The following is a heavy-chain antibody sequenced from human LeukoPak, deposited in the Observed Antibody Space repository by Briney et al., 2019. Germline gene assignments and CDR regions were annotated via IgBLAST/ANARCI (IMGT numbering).Heavy chain of an antibody. CDR1: GFTFSSYT. CDR3: AKDRGYYVDTGTINF. D-gene: IGHD2-15*01. V-gene: IGHV3-23*01. Sequence: GGSLRLSCAASGFTFSSYTMSWVRQAPGKGLEWVSTITTSDGNTYYADSVKGRFTVSRDNSKNTLFLQMNSLRAEDTAIYYCAKDRGYYVDTGTINFWGQGTLVTVSS. J-gene: IGHJ4*02. CDR2: ITTSDGNT.